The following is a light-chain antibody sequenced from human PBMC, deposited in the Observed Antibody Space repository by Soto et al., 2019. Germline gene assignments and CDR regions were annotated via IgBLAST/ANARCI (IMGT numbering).Light chain of an antibody. Sequence: DLQMTQSPSSLSASVGDRVTITCQASHDITNYLNWYQQKPGKAPKLLISDASNLETGVPSRFSGSGSGTHFTFTISSLQPEDIATYYCQQYDTLLITFGQGTRLEIK. J-gene: IGKJ5*01. CDR2: DAS. V-gene: IGKV1-33*01. CDR1: HDITNY. CDR3: QQYDTLLIT.